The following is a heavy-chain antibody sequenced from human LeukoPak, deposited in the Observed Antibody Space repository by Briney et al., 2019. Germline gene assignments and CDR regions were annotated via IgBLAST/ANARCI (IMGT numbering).Heavy chain of an antibody. V-gene: IGHV1-2*06. Sequence: ASVKASCKASGYTFTGYYMHWVRQAPGQGLEWMGRINPNSGGTNYAQKFQGRVTMTRDTSISTAYMELSRLRSDDTAVYYCARDKPQYYYDSSGSFDYWGQGTLVTVSS. J-gene: IGHJ4*02. CDR3: ARDKPQYYYDSSGSFDY. CDR2: INPNSGGT. D-gene: IGHD3-22*01. CDR1: GYTFTGYY.